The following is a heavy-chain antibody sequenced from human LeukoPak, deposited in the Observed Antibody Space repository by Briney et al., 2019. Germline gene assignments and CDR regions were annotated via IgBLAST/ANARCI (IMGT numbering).Heavy chain of an antibody. D-gene: IGHD3-22*01. CDR1: GYSFTSYW. V-gene: IGHV5-51*01. J-gene: IGHJ6*02. Sequence: GESLKISCKGSGYSFTSYWIGWVRQMPGKGLEWMGIIYPGDSDTRYSPSFQGQVTISADKSISTACLQWSSLKASDTAMYYCARHHTDYYDSSGYPVGYYYYGMDVWGQGTTVTVSS. CDR3: ARHHTDYYDSSGYPVGYYYYGMDV. CDR2: IYPGDSDT.